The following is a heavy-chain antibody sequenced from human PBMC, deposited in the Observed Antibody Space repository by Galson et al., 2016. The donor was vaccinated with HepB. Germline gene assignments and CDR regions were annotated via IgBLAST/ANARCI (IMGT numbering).Heavy chain of an antibody. CDR2: ISGSTGRT. CDR1: GFTFSNYA. V-gene: IGHV3-23*01. Sequence: SLRLSCAASGFTFSNYAMSWVRQAPGKGLEWVSAISGSTGRTYYADSVKGHSTISRDNYKNTLYLQMNSLRAGDTALYYCAKESPKNAGGAFDIWGQGTMVTVSS. J-gene: IGHJ3*02. D-gene: IGHD1-1*01. CDR3: AKESPKNAGGAFDI.